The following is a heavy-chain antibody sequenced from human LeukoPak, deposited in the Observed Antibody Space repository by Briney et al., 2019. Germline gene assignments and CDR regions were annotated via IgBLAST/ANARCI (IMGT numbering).Heavy chain of an antibody. D-gene: IGHD2-15*01. CDR1: GASFSSGDQY. V-gene: IGHV4-31*03. J-gene: IGHJ6*02. Sequence: SETLSLTCTVSGASFSSGDQYWNWIRQSPGKGLEWIGYIYYSGSTYYNPSLKSRVTISVDTSKNQFSLKLSSVTAADTAVYYCARAGVYCSGGSCSTRVYGMDVWGQGTTVTVSS. CDR3: ARAGVYCSGGSCSTRVYGMDV. CDR2: IYYSGST.